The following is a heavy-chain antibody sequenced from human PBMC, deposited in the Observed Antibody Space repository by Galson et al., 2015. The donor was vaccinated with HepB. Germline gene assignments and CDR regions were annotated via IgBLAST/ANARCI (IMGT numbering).Heavy chain of an antibody. CDR2: ISGSGGTT. J-gene: IGHJ2*01. CDR1: GFTFSSYV. Sequence: SLRLSCAASGFTFSSYVMSWVRQAPGKGLEWVSAISGSGGTTYYADSVKGRFTISRDNSKNTLYLQMNSLRAEDTAIYYCAKDRGDGNWYFDLWGRGTLVTVSS. D-gene: IGHD2-21*01. V-gene: IGHV3-23*01. CDR3: AKDRGDGNWYFDL.